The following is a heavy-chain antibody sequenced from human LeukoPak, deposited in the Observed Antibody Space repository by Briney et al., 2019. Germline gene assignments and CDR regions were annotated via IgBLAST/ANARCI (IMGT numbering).Heavy chain of an antibody. D-gene: IGHD5-12*01. CDR3: AKDDVDIVATISARLDC. Sequence: GGSLRLSCAASGFTFSSYAMSWVRQAPGRGLEWVSAISGSGGSTYYADSVKGRFTISRDNSKNTLYLQMNSLRAEDTAVYYCAKDDVDIVATISARLDCWGQGTLVTVSS. V-gene: IGHV3-23*01. J-gene: IGHJ4*02. CDR1: GFTFSSYA. CDR2: ISGSGGST.